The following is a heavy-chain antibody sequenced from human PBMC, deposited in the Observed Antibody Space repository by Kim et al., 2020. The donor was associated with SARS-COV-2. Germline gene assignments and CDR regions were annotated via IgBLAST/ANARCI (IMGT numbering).Heavy chain of an antibody. CDR3: ATLTGYSSCWYRHY. CDR2: IYYSGST. V-gene: IGHV4-39*01. Sequence: SETLSLTCTVSGGSISSSSYYWGWIRQPPGKGLEWIGSIYYSGSTYYNPSLKSRVTISVDTSKNQFSLKLSSVTAADTAVYYCATLTGYSSCWYRHYWGQGTLVTVSS. J-gene: IGHJ4*02. D-gene: IGHD6-19*01. CDR1: GGSISSSSYY.